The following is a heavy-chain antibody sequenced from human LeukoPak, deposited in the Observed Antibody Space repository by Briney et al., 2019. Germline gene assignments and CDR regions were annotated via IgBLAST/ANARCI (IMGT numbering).Heavy chain of an antibody. D-gene: IGHD4-11*01. CDR2: SWSDGTNR. CDR3: AKDAQRGFDYSNSLEY. V-gene: IGHV3-33*06. J-gene: IGHJ4*02. Sequence: GGSLRLSCVATGFTFNHYAMHWVRQAPGKGLEWVAVSWSDGTNRYYADSVKGRFTISRDDSGNTVYLQMNSLRPEDTGVYYCAKDAQRGFDYSNSLEYWGQGTPVTVST. CDR1: GFTFNHYA.